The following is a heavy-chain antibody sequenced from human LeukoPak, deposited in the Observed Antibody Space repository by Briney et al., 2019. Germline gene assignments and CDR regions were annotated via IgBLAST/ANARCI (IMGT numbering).Heavy chain of an antibody. CDR2: LSGGGVST. J-gene: IGHJ4*02. D-gene: IGHD3-22*01. CDR3: AKDDSSGHNYPRTFDC. CDR1: GFTFNIYT. V-gene: IGHV3-23*01. Sequence: GGSLRLSCAASGFTFNIYTMSWVRQAPGKGLEWVSTLSGGGVSTYYADSVKGRFTISRDDSKSTLYLQMNGLRAEDTAIYYCAKDDSSGHNYPRTFDCWGQGTLVAVSS.